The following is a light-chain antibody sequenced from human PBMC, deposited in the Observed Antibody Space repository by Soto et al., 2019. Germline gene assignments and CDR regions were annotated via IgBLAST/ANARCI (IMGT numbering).Light chain of an antibody. CDR2: DAS. V-gene: IGKV1-33*01. CDR3: QHYNSYSEA. Sequence: DIQMTQSPSSLSASVGDSVTISCRASQSISRYLNWYQQKPGKAPKLLIYDASNLETGVPSRFSGSGSGTDFTFTISSLQPDDFATYYCQHYNSYSEAFGQGTKVDI. CDR1: QSISRY. J-gene: IGKJ1*01.